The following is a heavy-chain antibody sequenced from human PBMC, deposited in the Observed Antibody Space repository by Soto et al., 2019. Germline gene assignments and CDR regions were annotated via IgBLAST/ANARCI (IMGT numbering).Heavy chain of an antibody. CDR1: GYTVTSHD. J-gene: IGHJ3*02. CDR3: TSETEKAYWVTAYAFDI. V-gene: IGHV1-8*01. CDR2: MNPDSGDA. Sequence: QVQLLQSGAAVKKPGASVKVSCMASGYTVTSHDINWVRQAAGQGLEWMGWMNPDSGDAGFAQKFKGRVTMTRNTSITTAYMEMDSLRSEDTSVYYCTSETEKAYWVTAYAFDIWGQGTVVTVSS. D-gene: IGHD2-21*02.